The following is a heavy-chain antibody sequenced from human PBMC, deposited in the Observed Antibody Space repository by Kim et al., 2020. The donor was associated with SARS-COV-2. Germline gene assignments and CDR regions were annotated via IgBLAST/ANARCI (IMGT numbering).Heavy chain of an antibody. V-gene: IGHV1-69*13. CDR1: GGTFSSYA. J-gene: IGHJ6*01. Sequence: SVKVSCKASGGTFSSYAISWVRQAPGQGLEWMGGIIPIFGTANYAQKFQGRVTITADESTSTAYMELSSLRSEDTAVYYCSRGGEWLPPVTGYYYGMDVWGPGTTVTVSS. D-gene: IGHD6-19*01. CDR3: SRGGEWLPPVTGYYYGMDV. CDR2: IIPIFGTA.